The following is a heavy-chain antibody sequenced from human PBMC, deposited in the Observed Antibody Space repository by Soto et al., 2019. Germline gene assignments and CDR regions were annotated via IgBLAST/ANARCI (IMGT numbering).Heavy chain of an antibody. D-gene: IGHD2-21*02. CDR3: ARGVTTNMPDAFDI. CDR1: GYTFTSYD. J-gene: IGHJ3*02. V-gene: IGHV1-8*01. Sequence: ASVKVSCKASGYTFTSYDINWVRQATGQGLEWMGWMNPNSGNTGYAQKFQGRVTMTRNTSISTAYMQLSSLRYDDTAVYYCARGVTTNMPDAFDIWGQGTMVTVSS. CDR2: MNPNSGNT.